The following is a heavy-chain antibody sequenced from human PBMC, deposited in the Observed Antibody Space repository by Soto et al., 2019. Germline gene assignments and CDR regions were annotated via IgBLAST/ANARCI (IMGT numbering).Heavy chain of an antibody. D-gene: IGHD3-10*01. V-gene: IGHV4-31*03. J-gene: IGHJ4*02. Sequence: TLSLPCTVSGGSISSGGYYWSWIRQHPGKGLEWIGYIYYSGSTYYNPSLKSRVTISVDTSKNQFSLKLSSVTAADTAVYYCERGGSGSYSVWGQGTLVTVSS. CDR3: ERGGSGSYSV. CDR1: GGSISSGGYY. CDR2: IYYSGST.